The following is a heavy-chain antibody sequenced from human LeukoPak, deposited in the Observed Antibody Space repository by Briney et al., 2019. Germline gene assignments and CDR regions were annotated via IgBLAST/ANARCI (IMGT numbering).Heavy chain of an antibody. CDR1: GFTFTSSA. V-gene: IGHV1-58*02. D-gene: IGHD3-22*01. J-gene: IGHJ4*02. CDR2: IVVGSGNT. CDR3: AAFGGSGYNAPFGY. Sequence: SVQVSCKASGFTFTSSAMQWVRQARGQRREWIGWIVVGSGNTNYAQKFQERVTITRDMSTSTAYMELSSMRSEDTAVYYCAAFGGSGYNAPFGYWGQGTLVTVSS.